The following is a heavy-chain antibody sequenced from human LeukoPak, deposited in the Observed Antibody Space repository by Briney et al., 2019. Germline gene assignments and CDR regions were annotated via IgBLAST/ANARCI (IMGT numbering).Heavy chain of an antibody. CDR1: GFTFSAYW. V-gene: IGHV3-74*01. Sequence: GGSLRLSCAASGFTFSAYWMHWVRQAPGNGLVWVSHINNDGSSTTYADSVKGRFSISRDNAKNTLYLQMNSLRAEDTAVYYCARELTYCSGGNCYSDAFDIWGQGTRVTVSS. CDR3: ARELTYCSGGNCYSDAFDI. J-gene: IGHJ3*02. CDR2: INNDGSST. D-gene: IGHD2-15*01.